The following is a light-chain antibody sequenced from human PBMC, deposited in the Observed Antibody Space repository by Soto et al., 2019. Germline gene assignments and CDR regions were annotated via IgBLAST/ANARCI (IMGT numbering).Light chain of an antibody. V-gene: IGKV1-39*01. Sequence: DIQMTQSPSSLSASVGDRVTITCRASQSISSYLNWYQQKPGKAPKHLIYAASSLQIGVPSRFSGSGSETEFTLTISSLQPEDFASYFCQQTYLSPFTFGPGTKVDIK. CDR2: AAS. J-gene: IGKJ3*01. CDR3: QQTYLSPFT. CDR1: QSISSY.